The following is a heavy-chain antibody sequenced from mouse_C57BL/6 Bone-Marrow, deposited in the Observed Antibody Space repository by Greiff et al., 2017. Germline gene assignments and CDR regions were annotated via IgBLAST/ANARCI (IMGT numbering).Heavy chain of an antibody. J-gene: IGHJ4*01. CDR1: GFTFSDYY. Sequence: LMESGGGLVQPGGSLKLSCAASGFTFSDYYMYWVRQTPEKRLEWVAYISNGGGSTYYPDTVKGRFTISRDNAKNTLYLQMSRLKSEDTAMYYCARQIYGRYYYAMDYWGQGTSVTVSS. CDR2: ISNGGGST. V-gene: IGHV5-12*01. CDR3: ARQIYGRYYYAMDY. D-gene: IGHD1-1*02.